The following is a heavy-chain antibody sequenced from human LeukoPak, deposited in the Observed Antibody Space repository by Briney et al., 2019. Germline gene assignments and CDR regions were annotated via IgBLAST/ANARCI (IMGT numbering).Heavy chain of an antibody. V-gene: IGHV3-33*06. D-gene: IGHD2-21*01. Sequence: GGSLRLSCAASGFTFSDYGMHCVRQAPGKGLEWVAVIWYDGSNIYYEDSVKGRFTISRDNSRNTLYLQMNSMRAEDTAVYYRVKELRPVVQYYFDHWGPGTLVTVSS. J-gene: IGHJ4*02. CDR3: VKELRPVVQYYFDH. CDR2: IWYDGSNI. CDR1: GFTFSDYG.